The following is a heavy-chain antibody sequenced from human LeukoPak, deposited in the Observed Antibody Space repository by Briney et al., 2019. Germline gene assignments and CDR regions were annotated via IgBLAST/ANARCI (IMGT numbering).Heavy chain of an antibody. CDR2: ISSSSSYI. CDR1: GFTFNSYG. D-gene: IGHD2-15*01. Sequence: GGSLRLSCEGSGFTFNSYGMHWVRQAPGKGLEWVSSISSSSSYIYYADSVKGRFTISRDNAKNSLYLQMNSLRAEDTAVYYCARCSRDIGMAYDYWGQGTLVTVSS. J-gene: IGHJ4*02. CDR3: ARCSRDIGMAYDY. V-gene: IGHV3-21*01.